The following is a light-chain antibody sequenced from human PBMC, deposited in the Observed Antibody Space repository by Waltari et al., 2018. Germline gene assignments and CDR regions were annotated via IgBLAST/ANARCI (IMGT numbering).Light chain of an antibody. Sequence: EIVLMQSPATLSLSPGDRATPSCGASQSVISGFLAWYQQKPGTAPRLLIYDTSTRATGVPDRFRGSGSGREFALSISRLEPEDFAVYYCQQYGDSPRTFGQGTKVEIK. V-gene: IGKV3D-20*01. CDR1: QSVISGF. CDR3: QQYGDSPRT. J-gene: IGKJ1*01. CDR2: DTS.